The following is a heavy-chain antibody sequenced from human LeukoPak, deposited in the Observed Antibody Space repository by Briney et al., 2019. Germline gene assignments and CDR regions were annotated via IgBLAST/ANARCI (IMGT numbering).Heavy chain of an antibody. Sequence: PGGSLRLSCAASGFIFSDYGMHWVRQAPGKGLEWLTYIRYDGKNAYYADSVKGRFTCSRDSSKNTLHLQMNSLRADDTAVYYCAKNLGNYNYEGPPDYWGQGTLVTVSS. D-gene: IGHD4-11*01. J-gene: IGHJ4*02. CDR3: AKNLGNYNYEGPPDY. CDR1: GFIFSDYG. CDR2: IRYDGKNA. V-gene: IGHV3-30*02.